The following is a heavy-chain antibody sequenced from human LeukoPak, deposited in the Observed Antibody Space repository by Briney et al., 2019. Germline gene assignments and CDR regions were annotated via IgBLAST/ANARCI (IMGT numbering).Heavy chain of an antibody. CDR2: INQDGSEE. D-gene: IGHD1-26*01. Sequence: GGSLRLSCVASGYTFSSFSSYWMSWVRQAPGKGLEWVANINQDGSEEYHVDSVKGRFTISRDNAKNSLYLQMNSLRAEDTAVYYCASGSHDWGQGTLVTVSS. CDR3: ASGSHD. J-gene: IGHJ4*02. CDR1: GYTFSSFSSYW. V-gene: IGHV3-7*01.